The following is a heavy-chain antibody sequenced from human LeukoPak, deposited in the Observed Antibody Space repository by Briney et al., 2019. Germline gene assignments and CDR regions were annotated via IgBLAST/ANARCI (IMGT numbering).Heavy chain of an antibody. J-gene: IGHJ5*02. CDR1: GYPFIGNY. CDR3: ARSDSYTWFDP. D-gene: IGHD2-21*01. Sequence: ASVKVSCKASGYPFIGNYIHWVRQAPGQGLEWMGWINPDNGVTDYAQRFQGRVTMTRDTSISAVYVELSRLRSDDTAVYYCARSDSYTWFDPWGQGTLVTVSS. V-gene: IGHV1-2*02. CDR2: INPDNGVT.